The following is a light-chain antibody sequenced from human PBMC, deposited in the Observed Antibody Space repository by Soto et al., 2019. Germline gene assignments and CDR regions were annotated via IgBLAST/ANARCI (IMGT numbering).Light chain of an antibody. Sequence: SVLTQPASVPGSPGQSIAISCTGTSSDVGAFNYVSWYQQHPGKAPKFMIFDVSSRPSGVSDRFSGSKSGNTASLTISGLQTEDEADYYCASYTTSSTYVFGTGTKVTVL. J-gene: IGLJ1*01. CDR1: SSDVGAFNY. CDR3: ASYTTSSTYV. CDR2: DVS. V-gene: IGLV2-14*03.